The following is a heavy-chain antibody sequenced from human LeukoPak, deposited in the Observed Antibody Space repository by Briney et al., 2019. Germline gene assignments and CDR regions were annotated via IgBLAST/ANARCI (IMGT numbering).Heavy chain of an antibody. CDR3: ARLIWSGYYPDY. D-gene: IGHD3-3*01. J-gene: IGHJ4*02. Sequence: ASVTVSCKASGYTFTRYGISWVRQAPGKGLEWMGWISAYNGNTNYAQKLQGRVTMTTDTSTSTAYMELRSLRSDDTAVYYCARLIWSGYYPDYWGQGTLVTVSS. CDR1: GYTFTRYG. CDR2: ISAYNGNT. V-gene: IGHV1-18*01.